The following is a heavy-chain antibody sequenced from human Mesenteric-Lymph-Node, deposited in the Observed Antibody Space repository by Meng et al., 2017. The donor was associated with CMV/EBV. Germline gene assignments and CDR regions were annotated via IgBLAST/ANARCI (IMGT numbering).Heavy chain of an antibody. CDR3: ARGFRFLEWFCDY. V-gene: IGHV3-7*04. Sequence: GGSLRLSCAASGFTVSSYWMSWVRQAPGKGLEWVANIKQDGSEKYYVDSVKGRFTISRDNAKNTLYLQMNSLRVEDTAVYYCARGFRFLEWFCDYWGQGTLVTVSS. CDR1: GFTVSSYW. J-gene: IGHJ4*02. D-gene: IGHD3-3*01. CDR2: IKQDGSEK.